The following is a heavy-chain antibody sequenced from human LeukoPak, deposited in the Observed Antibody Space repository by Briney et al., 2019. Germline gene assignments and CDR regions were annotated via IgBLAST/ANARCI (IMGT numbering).Heavy chain of an antibody. CDR3: ARNNYYDILTGYRNWFDP. Sequence: PGGSLRLSCAASGFTFSTYTMNWVRQAPGKGLEWVSSISSSSSYIYYADSVKGRFTISRDNAKNSLYLQMNSLRAEDTAVYYCARNNYYDILTGYRNWFDPWGQGTLVTVSS. CDR2: ISSSSSYI. D-gene: IGHD3-9*01. J-gene: IGHJ5*02. CDR1: GFTFSTYT. V-gene: IGHV3-21*01.